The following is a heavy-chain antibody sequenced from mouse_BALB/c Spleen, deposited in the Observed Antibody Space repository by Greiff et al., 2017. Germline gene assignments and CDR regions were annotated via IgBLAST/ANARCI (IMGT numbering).Heavy chain of an antibody. V-gene: IGHV5-6-5*01. J-gene: IGHJ2*01. CDR3: ERVGTAAYFDY. D-gene: IGHD2-14*01. CDR1: GFTFSSYA. Sequence: EVKVVESGGGLVKPGGSLKLSCAASGFTFSSYAMSWVRQTPEKRLEWVASISSGGSTYYPDSVKGRFTISRDNSRNSLYLQMSSLRSEDTAMYYCERVGTAAYFDYWGQGTTLTVSS. CDR2: ISSGGST.